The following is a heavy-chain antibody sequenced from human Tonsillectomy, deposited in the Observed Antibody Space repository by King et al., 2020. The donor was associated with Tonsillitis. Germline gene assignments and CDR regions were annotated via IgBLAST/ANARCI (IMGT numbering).Heavy chain of an antibody. CDR2: ISYDVSRK. Sequence: VQLVQSGGGVVQPGRSLRLSCAASGFTFTNYGMYWVRQAPGKGLEWVAVISYDVSRKYYADSVKGRFTISRDNAKNTLYLQMNSLRPEETAVYYCAKLGRQWLVDFWGQGTLVTVTS. CDR1: GFTFTNYG. D-gene: IGHD6-19*01. V-gene: IGHV3-30*18. CDR3: AKLGRQWLVDF. J-gene: IGHJ4*02.